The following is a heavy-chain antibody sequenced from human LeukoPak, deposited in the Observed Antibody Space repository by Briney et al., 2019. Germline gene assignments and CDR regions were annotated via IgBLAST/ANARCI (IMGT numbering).Heavy chain of an antibody. V-gene: IGHV4-39*07. CDR2: INYNWRT. CDR3: ARDIDDVGALLDF. D-gene: IGHD1-26*01. J-gene: IGHJ4*02. CDR1: DDSISSNRYF. Sequence: PSETLSLTCTISDDSISSNRYFWAWIRQPPGGGLEWIACINYNWRTYYNPSLKGRLTISIDTAKRQFSLKLTSVTAADTALYYCARDIDDVGALLDFWGQGTLVTVSS.